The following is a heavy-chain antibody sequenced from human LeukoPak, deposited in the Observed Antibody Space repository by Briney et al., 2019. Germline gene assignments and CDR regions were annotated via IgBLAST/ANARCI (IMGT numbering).Heavy chain of an antibody. D-gene: IGHD6-6*01. Sequence: GGSLRLSCAASGSTFSSYAMSWVRQAPGKGLEWVSAISGSGGSTYYADSVKGRFTISRDNSKNTLYLQMNSLRAEDTAVYYWAKGEYSSSAEVFDYWGQGTLVTVSS. J-gene: IGHJ4*02. CDR3: AKGEYSSSAEVFDY. V-gene: IGHV3-23*01. CDR2: ISGSGGST. CDR1: GSTFSSYA.